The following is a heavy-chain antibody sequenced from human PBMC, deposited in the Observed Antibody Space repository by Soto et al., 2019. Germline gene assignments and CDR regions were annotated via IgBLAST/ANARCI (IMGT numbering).Heavy chain of an antibody. CDR1: GGSISSCGYY. CDR2: IYYSGST. CDR3: AREDRAPLGYGMDV. V-gene: IGHV4-31*03. J-gene: IGHJ6*02. Sequence: PSETLSLTCTVSGGSISSCGYYWSWISQHPGKGLEWIGYIYYSGSTYYNPSLKSRVTISVDTSKNQFSLKLSSVTAADTAVYYCAREDRAPLGYGMDVWGQGTTVTVSS.